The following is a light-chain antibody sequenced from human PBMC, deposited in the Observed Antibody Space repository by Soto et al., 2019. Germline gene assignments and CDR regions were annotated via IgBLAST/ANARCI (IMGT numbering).Light chain of an antibody. CDR2: AAS. Sequence: DIQMTQSPSSLSAFVGDRVTITCRASQGISNYLAWYQQKPGEVPNLLIYAASTLQSGVPSRFSGSGSGTEFTLTISGLQPEDVATYYCQKYYSVPHTFGQGTRVEIK. CDR1: QGISNY. CDR3: QKYYSVPHT. J-gene: IGKJ5*01. V-gene: IGKV1-27*01.